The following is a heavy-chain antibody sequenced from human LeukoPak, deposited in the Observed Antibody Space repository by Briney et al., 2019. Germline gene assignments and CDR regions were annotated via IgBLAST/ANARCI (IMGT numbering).Heavy chain of an antibody. CDR3: ARGGGYSYGYWSGGHNWFDP. V-gene: IGHV4-30-4*08. D-gene: IGHD5-18*01. Sequence: SETLSLTCIVSGGSVTSGNYYWTWIRQPPGKGLEWIGYIYYSGSTYYNPSLKSRVTISVDTSKNQFSLKLSSVTAADTAVYYCARGGGYSYGYWSGGHNWFDPWGQGTLVTVSS. J-gene: IGHJ5*02. CDR1: GGSVTSGNYY. CDR2: IYYSGST.